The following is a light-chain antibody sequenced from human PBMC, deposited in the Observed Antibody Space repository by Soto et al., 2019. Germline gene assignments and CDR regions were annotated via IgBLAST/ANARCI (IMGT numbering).Light chain of an antibody. CDR1: QSVTNRY. V-gene: IGKV3-20*01. CDR3: QQYGSSPKT. J-gene: IGKJ1*01. CDR2: GIS. Sequence: IVVSQSPVTLSLPPGERATLSCWASQSVTNRYFAWYQQRPGQAPRLLIYGISNRATGIPDRFSGSGSGTDFTLTISRLEPEDFAVYYCQQYGSSPKTFGQGTKVDIK.